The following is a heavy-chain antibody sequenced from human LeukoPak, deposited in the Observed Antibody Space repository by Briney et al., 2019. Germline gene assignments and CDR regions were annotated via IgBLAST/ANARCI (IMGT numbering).Heavy chain of an antibody. D-gene: IGHD3-16*02. V-gene: IGHV4-59*01. Sequence: SETLSLTCTVSGGSISTYHWSWIRQPPGKGPKWIAYVYYSGSTDYSPSLKDRATISVDTSMNQFSLSLSSVTAADTAIYYCARAVISFGGTIAKGFDCWGQGTLVTVSS. J-gene: IGHJ4*02. CDR1: GGSISTYH. CDR3: ARAVISFGGTIAKGFDC. CDR2: VYYSGST.